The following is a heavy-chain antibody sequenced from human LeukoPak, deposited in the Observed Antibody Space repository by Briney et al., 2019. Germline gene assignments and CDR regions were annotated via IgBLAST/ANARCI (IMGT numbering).Heavy chain of an antibody. CDR1: GYSFTRYY. D-gene: IGHD6-13*01. J-gene: IGHJ4*02. CDR3: ARGGYSSSWTLGF. CDR2: INPSSGST. Sequence: ASVKVSCKASGYSFTRYYMSWVRQAPGQGLEWMGIINPSSGSTTYAQKFQGRVTMTRDMSTNTVYMELSSLRSEDTAVYYCARGGYSSSWTLGFWGQGTLVTVSS. V-gene: IGHV1-46*01.